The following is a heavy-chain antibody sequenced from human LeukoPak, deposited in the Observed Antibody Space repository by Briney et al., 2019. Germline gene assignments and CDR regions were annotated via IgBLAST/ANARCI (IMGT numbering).Heavy chain of an antibody. V-gene: IGHV5-51*01. D-gene: IGHD4-17*01. CDR3: ARQGYGDWYFDF. CDR2: IYPGDSDI. CDR1: GYNFPSRW. Sequence: GQSLEISCKGSGYNFPSRWIGWVRQMPGKGLEWIGVIYPGDSDIRYSPSFQGQVIISADKSITTAYLQWSSLKASDTAMYYCARQGYGDWYFDFWGRGTLVTVSS. J-gene: IGHJ2*01.